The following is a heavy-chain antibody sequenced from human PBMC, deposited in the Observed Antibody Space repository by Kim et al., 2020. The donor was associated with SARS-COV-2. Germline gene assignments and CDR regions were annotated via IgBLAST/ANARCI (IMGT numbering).Heavy chain of an antibody. V-gene: IGHV1-46*01. Sequence: ASVKVSCKASGYTFTRQYMHWVRQAPGQGLEWMGVINPSGGSTDYAQKFQDRLTMTRDTSTSTVYMELSSLTSEDTAVYYCASRAHCSSTSCYFIYGLDV. D-gene: IGHD2-2*01. CDR3: ASRAHCSSTSCYFIYGLDV. CDR2: INPSGGST. CDR1: GYTFTRQY. J-gene: IGHJ6*01.